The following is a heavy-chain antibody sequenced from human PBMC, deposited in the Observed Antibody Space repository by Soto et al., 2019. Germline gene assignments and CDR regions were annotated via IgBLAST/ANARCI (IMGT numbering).Heavy chain of an antibody. V-gene: IGHV1-3*01. Sequence: QVQLVQSGAEVKKPGASVKVSCKASGYTFTSYAMHWVRQAPGQRLEWMGWINAGNGNTKYSQKFQGRVTITRDTSASTAYMELSSLRSEDTAVYYCARVIGGWYYFDYWGQGTLVTGSS. CDR1: GYTFTSYA. J-gene: IGHJ4*02. CDR3: ARVIGGWYYFDY. D-gene: IGHD6-19*01. CDR2: INAGNGNT.